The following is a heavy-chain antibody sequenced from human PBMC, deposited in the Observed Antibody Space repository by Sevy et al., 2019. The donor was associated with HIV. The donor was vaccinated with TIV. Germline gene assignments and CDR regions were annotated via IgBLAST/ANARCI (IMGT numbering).Heavy chain of an antibody. Sequence: GGSLRLSCAASGFTFSSYSMNWVRQAPGKGLEWVSYISSSSSTIYYADSVKGRLTISRDNAKNSLYLQMNSLRDEDTAVYYCARVSLGLGYYYYYMDVWGKGTTVTVSS. V-gene: IGHV3-48*02. CDR3: ARVSLGLGYYYYYMDV. CDR1: GFTFSSYS. J-gene: IGHJ6*03. CDR2: ISSSSSTI. D-gene: IGHD3-16*01.